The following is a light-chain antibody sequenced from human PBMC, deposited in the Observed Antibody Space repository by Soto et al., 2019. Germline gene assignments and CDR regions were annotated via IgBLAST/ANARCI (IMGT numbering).Light chain of an antibody. CDR3: QSYDSSLSAVV. CDR1: SSNIGAGYD. Sequence: QSVLTQPPSVSGAPGQRVTISCTGSSSNIGAGYDVHWYQQLPGTAPKLLIYVNNNRPSGVPDRFSGSKSGTSASLAITGLQAEDEADYYCQSYDSSLSAVVFGGGTQVTVL. J-gene: IGLJ2*01. CDR2: VNN. V-gene: IGLV1-40*01.